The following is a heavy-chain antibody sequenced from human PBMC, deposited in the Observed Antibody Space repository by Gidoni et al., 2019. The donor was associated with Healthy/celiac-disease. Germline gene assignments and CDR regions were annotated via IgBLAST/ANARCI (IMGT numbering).Heavy chain of an antibody. J-gene: IGHJ5*02. CDR1: GGSISSSSYY. CDR2: IYYSGST. Sequence: QLQLQESGPGLVKPSETLSLTCTVSGGSISSSSYYWGWIRQPPGKGLEWIGSIYYSGSTYYSPSLKSRVTISVDTSKNQFSLKLSSVTAADTAVYFCARQTAGYSSTWQSNWLDPWGQGTLVTVSS. CDR3: ARQTAGYSSTWQSNWLDP. V-gene: IGHV4-39*01. D-gene: IGHD6-13*01.